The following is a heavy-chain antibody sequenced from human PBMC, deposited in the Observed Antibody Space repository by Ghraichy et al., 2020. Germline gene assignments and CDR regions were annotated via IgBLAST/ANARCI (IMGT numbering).Heavy chain of an antibody. CDR3: ARTPDMYYYDSSGYYNDAFDI. Sequence: SVKVSCKASGGTFSSYAISWVRQAPGQGLEWMGGIIPIFGTANYAQKFQGRVTITADESTSTAYMELSSLRSEDTAVYYCARTPDMYYYDSSGYYNDAFDIWGQGTMVTVSS. J-gene: IGHJ3*02. CDR2: IIPIFGTA. V-gene: IGHV1-69*13. CDR1: GGTFSSYA. D-gene: IGHD3-22*01.